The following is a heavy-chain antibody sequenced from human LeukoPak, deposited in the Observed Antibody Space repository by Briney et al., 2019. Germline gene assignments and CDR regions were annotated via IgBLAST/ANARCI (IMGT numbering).Heavy chain of an antibody. Sequence: PGGSLRLSCAASGFTLNSYEMNWVRQAPGKGLEWVAYINSGVSAIYSAHSVKGRFPISRDNAKNSLYLQMNRLRAHDTAVYYCARGGSYVHYWGQGTLVTVSS. CDR1: GFTLNSYE. V-gene: IGHV3-48*03. D-gene: IGHD1-26*01. CDR3: ARGGSYVHY. CDR2: INSGVSAI. J-gene: IGHJ4*02.